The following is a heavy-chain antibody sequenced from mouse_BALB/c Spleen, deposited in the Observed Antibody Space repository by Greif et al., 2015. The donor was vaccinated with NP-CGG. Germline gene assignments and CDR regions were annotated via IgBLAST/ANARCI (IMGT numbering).Heavy chain of an antibody. J-gene: IGHJ4*01. CDR1: GFNIKDTY. CDR3: ARRVIYYGYDSAMDY. CDR2: IDPANGNT. D-gene: IGHD2-2*01. Sequence: VQLQQSGAELVKPGASVKLSCTASGFNIKDTYMHWVKQRPEQGLEWIGRIDPANGNTKYDPKFQGKATITADTSSNTAYLQLSSLTSEDTAVYYCARRVIYYGYDSAMDYWGQGTSVTVSS. V-gene: IGHV14-3*02.